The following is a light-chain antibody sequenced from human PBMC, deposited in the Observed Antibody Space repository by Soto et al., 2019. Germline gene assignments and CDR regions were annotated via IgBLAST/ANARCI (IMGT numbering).Light chain of an antibody. J-gene: IGLJ2*01. V-gene: IGLV1-47*01. CDR3: AGWDASLSGHVV. CDR1: SSNIGSSY. CDR2: RNS. Sequence: QSVLTQPPSASGTPGQRVTISCSGSSSNIGSSYVYWYQQLPGTAPKLVIFRNSQRPSGVPDRFSGSKSGTSASLAISGLRSEDEADYYCAGWDASLSGHVVFGGGTKLTVL.